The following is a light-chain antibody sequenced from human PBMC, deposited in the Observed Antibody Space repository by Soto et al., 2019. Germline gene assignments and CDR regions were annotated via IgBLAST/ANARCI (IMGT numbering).Light chain of an antibody. V-gene: IGLV2-14*01. CDR2: QVT. J-gene: IGLJ1*01. CDR1: SSDLAIYNY. Sequence: QSVLAQPAPVSGSPGQSITISSTVTSSDLAIYNYVSWYQQQPGKAAKLMIYQVTDRPSGVSNRFSGSRSGNTASLTISGLQAEDEADYYCSSYTDSSNDVFGTGTKVTVL. CDR3: SSYTDSSNDV.